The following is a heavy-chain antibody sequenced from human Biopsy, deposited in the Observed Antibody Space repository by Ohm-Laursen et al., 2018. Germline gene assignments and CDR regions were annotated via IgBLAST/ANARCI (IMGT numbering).Heavy chain of an antibody. CDR1: GGPIDSYY. CDR3: ASVVLGPTNDAFDL. J-gene: IGHJ3*01. V-gene: IGHV4-59*12. D-gene: IGHD3-22*01. CDR2: IYFTGRT. Sequence: GTLSLTCTVSGGPIDSYYWSWIRQPPGKALEWIGYIYFTGRTSYNPSLKSQVTMSVNTSKKQFSLRLSSVTAADTAVYYCASVVLGPTNDAFDLWGQGTMVVVSS.